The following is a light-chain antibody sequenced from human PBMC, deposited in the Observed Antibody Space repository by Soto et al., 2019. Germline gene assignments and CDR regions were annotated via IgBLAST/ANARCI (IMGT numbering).Light chain of an antibody. Sequence: SPSSVLSSPAELAPLSRRSSQSVSGNSLAWFQQIPGQAPRLLIYGASNRASGIPDRISGSGSGTDFTLTISRLEPEDFAVFFCQQYTGLPPTVGQGTKVDI. V-gene: IGKV3-20*01. CDR1: QSVSGNS. CDR3: QQYTGLPPT. CDR2: GAS. J-gene: IGKJ1*01.